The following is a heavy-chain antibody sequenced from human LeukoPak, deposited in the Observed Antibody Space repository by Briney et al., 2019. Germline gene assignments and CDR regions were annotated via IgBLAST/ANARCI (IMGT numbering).Heavy chain of an antibody. CDR1: GGSISSHY. V-gene: IGHV4-59*11. Sequence: PSETLSLTCTVSGGSISSHYWGWIRQPPGKGLEWIGYIYYSGSTNYNPSLKSRVTISVDTSKNQFSLKLSSVTAADTAVYYCARDQIVYFDYWGQGTLVTVSS. J-gene: IGHJ4*02. CDR2: IYYSGST. CDR3: ARDQIVYFDY. D-gene: IGHD3-16*02.